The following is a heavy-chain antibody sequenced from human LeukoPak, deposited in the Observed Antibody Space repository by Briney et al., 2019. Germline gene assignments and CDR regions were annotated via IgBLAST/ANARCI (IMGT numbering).Heavy chain of an antibody. Sequence: SQTLSLTCSVSGGSITSGIYYWSWIRQLPGRGLEWIGYIYYSGSTHYNPSLKSRLTLSLDTSKNQFSLKLSSVTAADTAMYSCAGTDSSGYYANYWGQGTLVTVSS. CDR1: GGSITSGIYY. D-gene: IGHD3-22*01. J-gene: IGHJ4*02. CDR2: IYYSGST. CDR3: AGTDSSGYYANY. V-gene: IGHV4-31*03.